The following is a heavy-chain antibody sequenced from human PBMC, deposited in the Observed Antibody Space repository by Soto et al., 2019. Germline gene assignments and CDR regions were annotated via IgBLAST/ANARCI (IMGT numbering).Heavy chain of an antibody. CDR1: GGSFSGYY. Sequence: SETLSLTCPVYGGSFSGYYSSWIRHPQGKWLGWIGEINHTGSTTYNPYLRSRVTVSVDTSKNQFSLKRSSVPAADTAVYYCARGLYYYDSSGDAFDIWGQGTMVTVSS. CDR2: INHTGST. CDR3: ARGLYYYDSSGDAFDI. J-gene: IGHJ3*02. V-gene: IGHV4-34*01. D-gene: IGHD3-22*01.